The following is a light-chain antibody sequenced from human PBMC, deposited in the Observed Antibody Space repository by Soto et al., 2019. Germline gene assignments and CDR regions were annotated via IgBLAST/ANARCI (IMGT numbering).Light chain of an antibody. CDR1: QEIGSF. CDR2: LAS. CDR3: QQYHSHSLYT. Sequence: DIQMTQSPSTLSASVGDRVTVTCRASQEIGSFLAWYQQKPGKAPKLLIYLASRLESGVPSRFSGSGSGTEFTLTISGLQPDDFATNFCQQYHSHSLYTFGQGTKLEIK. J-gene: IGKJ2*01. V-gene: IGKV1-5*03.